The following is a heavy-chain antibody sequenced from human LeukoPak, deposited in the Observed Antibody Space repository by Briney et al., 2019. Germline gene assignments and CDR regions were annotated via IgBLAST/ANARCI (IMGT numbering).Heavy chain of an antibody. Sequence: SETLSLTCTVSGGSISSSSYYWGWIRQPPGKGLEWIGSIYYSGSTNYSPSLESRVTISVDTSKNQFSLKVTSVTAADTAVYYCARHIGSHDFWGQGTLVTVSS. V-gene: IGHV4-39*07. CDR1: GGSISSSSYY. D-gene: IGHD1-26*01. CDR3: ARHIGSHDF. J-gene: IGHJ4*02. CDR2: IYYSGST.